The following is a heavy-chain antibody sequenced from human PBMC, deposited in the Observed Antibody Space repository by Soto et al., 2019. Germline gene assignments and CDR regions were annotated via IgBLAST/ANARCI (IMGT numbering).Heavy chain of an antibody. J-gene: IGHJ4*02. Sequence: EVHLVESGGGLVQPGGSLRLSCAASGFTFSDPYMDWVRQAPGKGLEWVGRIRNRVHSYTTDYAASVKGRFTISRDDSENSLYLQMNGLKTEDTAVNYCASGDQVYWGQGTLVTVSS. CDR2: IRNRVHSYTT. CDR1: GFTFSDPY. V-gene: IGHV3-72*01. CDR3: ASGDQVY.